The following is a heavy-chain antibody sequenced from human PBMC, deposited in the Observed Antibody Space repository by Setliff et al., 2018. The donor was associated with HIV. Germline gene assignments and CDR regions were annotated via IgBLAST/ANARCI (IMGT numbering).Heavy chain of an antibody. V-gene: IGHV4-4*02. D-gene: IGHD3-22*01. CDR2: IYYTGST. Sequence: SETLSLTCAVSGGSISSNNWWSWVRQPPGKGLEWIGYIYYTGSTYCNPSPKSRVNISVDKSKNQFSLKLSSVTAADTAVYYCARAVHSPSTYYYVFDYWGQGTLVTVSS. J-gene: IGHJ4*02. CDR1: GGSISSNNW. CDR3: ARAVHSPSTYYYVFDY.